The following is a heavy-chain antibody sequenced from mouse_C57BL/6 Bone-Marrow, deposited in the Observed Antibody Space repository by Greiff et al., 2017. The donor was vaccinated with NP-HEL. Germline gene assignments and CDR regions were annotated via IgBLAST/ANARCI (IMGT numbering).Heavy chain of an antibody. CDR2: IYPRSGNT. Sequence: QVQLQQSGAELARPGASVKLSCQASGYTFTSYGISWVKQRTGQGLEWIGEIYPRSGNTYYNEKFKGKATLTADKSSSTAYMELRSLTSEDSAVYFCARHYYGSSIYYAMDYWGQGTSVTVSS. J-gene: IGHJ4*01. CDR3: ARHYYGSSIYYAMDY. V-gene: IGHV1-81*01. D-gene: IGHD1-1*01. CDR1: GYTFTSYG.